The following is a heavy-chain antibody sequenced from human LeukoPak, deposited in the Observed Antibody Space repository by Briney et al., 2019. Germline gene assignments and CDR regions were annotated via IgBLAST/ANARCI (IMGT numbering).Heavy chain of an antibody. J-gene: IGHJ4*02. CDR3: ASHSTRWFSYFDY. CDR1: GGSINSGGYY. CDR2: IYHSGGT. Sequence: SQTLSLTCTVSGGSINSGGYYWSWIRQPPGKGLEWIGYIYHSGGTYYKPSLKSRVSISVDMSKNQFSLNLTSVSAADTAVYYCASHSTRWFSYFDYWGQGTLVTVSS. D-gene: IGHD6-13*01. V-gene: IGHV4-30-2*01.